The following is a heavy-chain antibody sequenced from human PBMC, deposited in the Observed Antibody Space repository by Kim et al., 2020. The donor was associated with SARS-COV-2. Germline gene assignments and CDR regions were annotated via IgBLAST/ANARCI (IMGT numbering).Heavy chain of an antibody. D-gene: IGHD3-10*01. J-gene: IGHJ3*02. CDR3: ARDRRGMVRGVMIDAFDI. V-gene: IGHV6-1*01. Sequence: KSRITINPDTSKNQFSLQLNSVTPEDTAVYYCARDRRGMVRGVMIDAFDIWGQGTMVTVSS.